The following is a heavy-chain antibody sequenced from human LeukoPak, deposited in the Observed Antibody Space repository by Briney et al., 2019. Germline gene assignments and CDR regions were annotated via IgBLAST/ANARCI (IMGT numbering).Heavy chain of an antibody. Sequence: GGSLRLSCAASGFTFNTYSMNWVRQAPGKGLEWVSSISSSSSYIYYTDSMKGRFTISRDNARKSLYLQMNSLRAEDTAVYYCARHRSGWLQSSFDYWGQGTLVTVSS. J-gene: IGHJ4*02. CDR1: GFTFNTYS. V-gene: IGHV3-21*01. D-gene: IGHD5-24*01. CDR3: ARHRSGWLQSSFDY. CDR2: ISSSSSYI.